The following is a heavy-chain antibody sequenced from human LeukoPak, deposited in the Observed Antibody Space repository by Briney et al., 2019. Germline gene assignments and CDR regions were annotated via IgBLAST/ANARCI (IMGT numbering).Heavy chain of an antibody. CDR3: AKWGDYDVLTGYYVPDY. CDR2: ILGSGGST. Sequence: QSGGSLRLSCAASGFTFSNYAMSWVRQAPGEGLEWVSAILGSGGSTYYADSVKGRFTVSRANSKSTLYLQMNSLRAEDTALYYCAKWGDYDVLTGYYVPDYWGQGTLVTVSS. CDR1: GFTFSNYA. J-gene: IGHJ4*02. V-gene: IGHV3-23*01. D-gene: IGHD3-9*01.